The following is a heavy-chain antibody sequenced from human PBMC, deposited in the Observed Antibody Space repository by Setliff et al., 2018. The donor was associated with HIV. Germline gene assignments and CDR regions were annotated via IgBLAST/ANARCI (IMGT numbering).Heavy chain of an antibody. CDR3: ARATTTPIAGMLAPPPDY. V-gene: IGHV4-34*01. CDR2: INHSGST. D-gene: IGHD6-13*01. Sequence: SETLSLTCAVYGGSFSGHYWSWIRQPPGKGLEWIGEINHSGSTNYNPSLKSRVTISVDTSKNQFSLNLSSVTAADTAVYYCARATTTPIAGMLAPPPDYWGQGTLVTVSS. J-gene: IGHJ4*02. CDR1: GGSFSGHY.